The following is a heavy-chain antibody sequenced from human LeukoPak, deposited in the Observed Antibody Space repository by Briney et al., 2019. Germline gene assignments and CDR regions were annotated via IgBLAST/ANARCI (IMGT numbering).Heavy chain of an antibody. V-gene: IGHV3-7*01. CDR1: GFIFSSSW. CDR3: VRHQATTFDY. D-gene: IGHD1-1*01. J-gene: IGHJ4*02. Sequence: GGSLRLSCAASGFIFSSSWMTWVRQAPGKGLEWVANIKQDGREAYYVDSVAGRFTISRDNIKHSLYLQMNGLRDEDTAVYYCVRHQATTFDYWGQGTLVTVSS. CDR2: IKQDGREA.